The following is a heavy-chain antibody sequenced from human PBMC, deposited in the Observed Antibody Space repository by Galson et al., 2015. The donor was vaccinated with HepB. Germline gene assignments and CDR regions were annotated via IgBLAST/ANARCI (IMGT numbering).Heavy chain of an antibody. V-gene: IGHV3-33*01. CDR2: IWYDGSNK. Sequence: SLRLSCAASGFTLSRYGMHWVRQAPGKGLEWVAVIWYDGSNKYYADSVKGRFTISRDNSKNTLYLQMNSLRAEDTAVYYCARDHWAFDIWGQGTMVTVSS. J-gene: IGHJ3*02. CDR1: GFTLSRYG. CDR3: ARDHWAFDI.